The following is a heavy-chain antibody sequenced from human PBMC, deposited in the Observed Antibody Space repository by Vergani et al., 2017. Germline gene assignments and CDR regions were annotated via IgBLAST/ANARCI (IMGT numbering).Heavy chain of an antibody. J-gene: IGHJ4*02. Sequence: QGQLAQSGAEVKKPGSSVKVSCKASGGTFSSNSISWVRQAPGQGLEWMGIINPSGGHTNYAQKFQGRVTMTRDTSTSTVYMELSSLRSEDTAIYYCARGDYGILTGYRYWGQGTLVIVSS. CDR2: INPSGGHT. CDR1: GGTFSSNS. CDR3: ARGDYGILTGYRY. V-gene: IGHV1-46*03. D-gene: IGHD3-9*01.